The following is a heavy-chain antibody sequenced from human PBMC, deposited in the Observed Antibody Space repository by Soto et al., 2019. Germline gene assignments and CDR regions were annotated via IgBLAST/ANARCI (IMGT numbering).Heavy chain of an antibody. V-gene: IGHV3-23*01. J-gene: IGHJ4*02. Sequence: EVQLLESGGGLVQPGGSLRLSCAASGFTSSSYAMSWVRQAPGKGLEWVSAISGSGGSTYYADSVKGRFTISRDSSKNTLYLQMNSLRAEDTAVYYCAKSISSGYHSLYFDYWGQGTLVTVSS. CDR3: AKSISSGYHSLYFDY. CDR1: GFTSSSYA. CDR2: ISGSGGST. D-gene: IGHD3-3*01.